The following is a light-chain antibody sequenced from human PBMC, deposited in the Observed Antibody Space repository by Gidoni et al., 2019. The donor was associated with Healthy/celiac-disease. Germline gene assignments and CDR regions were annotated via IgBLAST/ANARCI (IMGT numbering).Light chain of an antibody. J-gene: IGKJ2*01. Sequence: EIVLTQSPATLALSPGDRATLSCRASQSVSSYLAWYQQKPGQAPRLLIYDASNRAPGNPSRFSGSGSGTDFTLTISSLEPEDFAVYYCQQRSNWPITFGQGTKLEIK. CDR2: DAS. V-gene: IGKV3-11*01. CDR1: QSVSSY. CDR3: QQRSNWPIT.